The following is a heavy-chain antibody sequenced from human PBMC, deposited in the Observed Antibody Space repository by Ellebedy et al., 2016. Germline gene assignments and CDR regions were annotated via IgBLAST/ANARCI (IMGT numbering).Heavy chain of an antibody. V-gene: IGHV3-48*01. CDR1: GFSFSTYS. D-gene: IGHD4-17*01. Sequence: GESLKISCAASGFSFSTYSMNWVRQAPGKGLEWLSYISSGSSSIYYADSVKGRFTISRDNAKSSLYLQMNSLRAEDTAVYYCARVGYGDYAGHYWGQGTLVIVSS. CDR3: ARVGYGDYAGHY. J-gene: IGHJ4*02. CDR2: ISSGSSSI.